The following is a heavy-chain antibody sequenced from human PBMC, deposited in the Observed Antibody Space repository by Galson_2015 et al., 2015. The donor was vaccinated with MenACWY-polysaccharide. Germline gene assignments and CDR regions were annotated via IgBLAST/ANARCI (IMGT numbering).Heavy chain of an antibody. Sequence: ETLSLTCTVSSGSISSRGHHWGWIRQPPGKGLEWIGIVYYSGNTYHNPSLESRVTISVDTSKNQFSLKLNSVTAADTALYYCARAPTPYCSSTSCFNKYAFDIWGQGTMVTVSS. CDR2: VYYSGNT. V-gene: IGHV4-39*01. CDR1: SGSISSRGHH. J-gene: IGHJ3*02. CDR3: ARAPTPYCSSTSCFNKYAFDI. D-gene: IGHD2-2*01.